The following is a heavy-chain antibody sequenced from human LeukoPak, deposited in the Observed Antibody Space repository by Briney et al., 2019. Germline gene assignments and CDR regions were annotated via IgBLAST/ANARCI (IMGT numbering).Heavy chain of an antibody. J-gene: IGHJ4*02. V-gene: IGHV3-21*04. Sequence: GGSLRLSCAAPGFTFSSYSMNWVRQAPGKGLEWVSSISSSSSYIYYADSVKGRFTISRDNAKNSLYLQMSNLRAEDTAVYYCARGPFWSGYYDDWSQGTLVTVSS. D-gene: IGHD3-3*01. CDR2: ISSSSSYI. CDR3: ARGPFWSGYYDD. CDR1: GFTFSSYS.